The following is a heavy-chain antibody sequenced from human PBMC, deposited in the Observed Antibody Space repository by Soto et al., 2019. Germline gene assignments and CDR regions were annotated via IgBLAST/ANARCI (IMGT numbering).Heavy chain of an antibody. CDR3: ARGGGRVDCSGGSCYQNDTYYYYGMDV. Sequence: QVQLQQWGAGLLKPSETLSLTCAVYGGSFSGYYWSWIRQPPGKGLEWIGEINHSGSTNYNPSLKSRVNIAVDTSKNQFTLKLSSVTAAGTAVYYCARGGGRVDCSGGSCYQNDTYYYYGMDVWGQGTTVTVSS. D-gene: IGHD2-15*01. V-gene: IGHV4-34*01. CDR1: GGSFSGYY. J-gene: IGHJ6*02. CDR2: INHSGST.